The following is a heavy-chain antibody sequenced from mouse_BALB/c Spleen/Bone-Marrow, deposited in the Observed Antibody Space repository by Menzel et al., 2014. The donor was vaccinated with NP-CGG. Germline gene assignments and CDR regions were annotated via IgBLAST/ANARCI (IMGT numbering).Heavy chain of an antibody. CDR1: GFTFSTYA. CDR2: ISSGGSYT. Sequence: EVQGVESGGLLVKPGGSLKLSCAASGFTFSTYAMSWVRQSPEKRLEWVAEISSGGSYTYYPDTVTGRFTISRDNAKNTLYLEMSSLRSEDTAMYYCARDGYGSSDWGQGTLVTVSA. V-gene: IGHV5-9-4*01. D-gene: IGHD1-1*01. CDR3: ARDGYGSSD. J-gene: IGHJ3*01.